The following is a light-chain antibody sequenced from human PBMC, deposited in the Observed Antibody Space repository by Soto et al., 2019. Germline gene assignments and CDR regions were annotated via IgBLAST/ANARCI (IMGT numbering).Light chain of an antibody. V-gene: IGKV3-11*01. CDR2: GAF. Sequence: EIVLTQSPATLSLSPVERATLSCRASASVTNFLAWYQQKPGQAPRLLIYGAFNRATGIPARFSGSGSGTDFTLTISSLEPEDSAVYYCQQRNVWPPVTFGQGTRLE. CDR3: QQRNVWPPVT. J-gene: IGKJ5*01. CDR1: ASVTNF.